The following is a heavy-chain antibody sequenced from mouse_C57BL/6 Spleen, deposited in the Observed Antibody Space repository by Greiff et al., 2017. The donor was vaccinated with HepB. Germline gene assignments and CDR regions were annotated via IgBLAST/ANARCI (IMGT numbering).Heavy chain of an antibody. CDR2: INPNNGGT. D-gene: IGHD1-1*01. V-gene: IGHV1-26*01. J-gene: IGHJ2*01. CDR1: GYTFTDYY. CDR3: ARSFITTPYYFDY. Sequence: VQLQQSGPELVKPGASVKISCKASGYTFTDYYMNWVKQSHGKSLEWIGDINPNNGGTSYNQKFKGKATLTVDKSSSTAYMELRSLTSEDSAVYYCARSFITTPYYFDYWGQGTTLTVSS.